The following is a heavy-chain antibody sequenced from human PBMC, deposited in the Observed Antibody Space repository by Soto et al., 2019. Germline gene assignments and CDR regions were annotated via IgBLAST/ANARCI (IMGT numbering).Heavy chain of an antibody. Sequence: QVQLVQSGAEVKKPGASVKVSCKASGYTFTSYGISWVRQAPGQGLEWMGWISTNNGNTNYAQKLQGRVTMTTDTTTNTAYLELRSLRSDDTAVYYCERVRSGWYDWFDPWGQGTLVTVSS. CDR2: ISTNNGNT. V-gene: IGHV1-18*01. CDR3: ERVRSGWYDWFDP. D-gene: IGHD6-19*01. CDR1: GYTFTSYG. J-gene: IGHJ5*02.